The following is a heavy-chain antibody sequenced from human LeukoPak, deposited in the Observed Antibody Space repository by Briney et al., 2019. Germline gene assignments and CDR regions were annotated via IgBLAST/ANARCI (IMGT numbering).Heavy chain of an antibody. CDR3: ARDRDYGDYNTQDLFVY. CDR1: GYTFTNYG. J-gene: IGHJ4*02. D-gene: IGHD4-17*01. Sequence: GASVKVSSKASGYTFTNYGISWVRQAPGQGLEWMGWISAYNGNTNYAQKFQGRVTMTTDTSTSTAYMELRSLRSDDTAVYYCARDRDYGDYNTQDLFVYWGQGTLVTVSS. V-gene: IGHV1-18*01. CDR2: ISAYNGNT.